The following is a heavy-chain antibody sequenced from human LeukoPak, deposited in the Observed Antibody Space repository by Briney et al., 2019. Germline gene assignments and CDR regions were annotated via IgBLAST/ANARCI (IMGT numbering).Heavy chain of an antibody. CDR1: GGSISPDY. J-gene: IGHJ4*02. V-gene: IGHV4-59*08. CDR2: IYYSGST. Sequence: SETLSLTCTVSGGSISPDYWSWSRQPPGKGLEWIGYIYYSGSTNYNPSLKSRVTISVDTSKSQFSLKLTSVTAADTAMYYCARQTYYDILTGYYKGEIDYWGQGTLVTVSS. CDR3: ARQTYYDILTGYYKGEIDY. D-gene: IGHD3-9*01.